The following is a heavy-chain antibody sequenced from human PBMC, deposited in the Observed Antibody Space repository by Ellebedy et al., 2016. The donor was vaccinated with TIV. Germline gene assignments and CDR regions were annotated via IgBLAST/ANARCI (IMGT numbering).Heavy chain of an antibody. D-gene: IGHD6-19*01. V-gene: IGHV3-30*18. J-gene: IGHJ3*02. CDR3: AKGEQWPPRDDVFGI. Sequence: PGGSLRLSCAASGFTFSSYGMHWVRQAPGKGLEWVAVISHDGSNKYYADSVKGRFTISRDNSKNTLYLLMYSLRAEDTAVYHCAKGEQWPPRDDVFGIWGQGTMVTVSS. CDR1: GFTFSSYG. CDR2: ISHDGSNK.